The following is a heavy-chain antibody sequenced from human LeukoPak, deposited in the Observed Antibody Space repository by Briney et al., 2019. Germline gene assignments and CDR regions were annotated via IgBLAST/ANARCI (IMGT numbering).Heavy chain of an antibody. V-gene: IGHV3-74*01. CDR2: VHIDGSST. Sequence: GGSLRLSCAASGFTFGNYLMHWVRQAPGKGLMWVSRVHIDGSSTTYADSVKGRFTTSRDDAKNTLYLQMNSLRAEDTAVYYCARAPSGWHATDVWGQGTTVTVSS. D-gene: IGHD6-19*01. CDR1: GFTFGNYL. CDR3: ARAPSGWHATDV. J-gene: IGHJ6*02.